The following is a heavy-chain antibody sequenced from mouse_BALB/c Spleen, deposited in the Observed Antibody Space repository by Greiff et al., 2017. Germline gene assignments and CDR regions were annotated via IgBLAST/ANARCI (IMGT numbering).Heavy chain of an antibody. D-gene: IGHD2-1*01. V-gene: IGHV5-17*02. CDR2: ISSGSSTM. Sequence: EVKLVESGGGLVQPGGSRKLSCAASGFTFSSFGMHWVRQAPEKGLEWVAYISSGSSTMDYADTVKGLFTITRDNSKNTLFLQMTSLRSEDTAMYYCASEGKGYLDVWGGGTTVAVSS. CDR1: GFTFSSFG. J-gene: IGHJ1*01. CDR3: ASEGKGYLDV.